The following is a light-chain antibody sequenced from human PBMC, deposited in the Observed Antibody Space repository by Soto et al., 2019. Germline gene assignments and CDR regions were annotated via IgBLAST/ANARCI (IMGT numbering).Light chain of an antibody. J-gene: IGKJ2*01. V-gene: IGKV1-39*01. CDR3: QQSHIAPYT. Sequence: DLQMTQSPSSLSAAVGDRVTITCRASQSIARFLNWYQQKPGEVPKLLIFGASYLRSGVPSRFSGSGSGTHFALTITSLQPEDFATYFCQQSHIAPYTFGQGTKLEIK. CDR2: GAS. CDR1: QSIARF.